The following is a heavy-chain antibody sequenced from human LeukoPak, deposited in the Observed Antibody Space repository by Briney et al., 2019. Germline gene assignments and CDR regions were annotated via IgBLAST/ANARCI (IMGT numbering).Heavy chain of an antibody. Sequence: SETLSLTCTVSGGSISSYYWSWIRQPAGKGLEWIGRIYSSGSTNYSPSLQSRVTISVDKSKNQFSLKVSSVIAADTAVYYCARGSSSSTEFDYWGQGTLVTVSS. J-gene: IGHJ4*02. CDR3: ARGSSSSTEFDY. D-gene: IGHD6-13*01. CDR1: GGSISSYY. V-gene: IGHV4-4*07. CDR2: IYSSGST.